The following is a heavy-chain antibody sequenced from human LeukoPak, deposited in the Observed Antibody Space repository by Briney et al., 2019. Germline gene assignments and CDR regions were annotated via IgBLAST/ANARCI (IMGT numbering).Heavy chain of an antibody. CDR3: ARGPGTVGLSP. D-gene: IGHD1/OR15-1a*01. CDR1: GTSFTHYY. V-gene: IGHV4-34*01. J-gene: IGHJ5*02. Sequence: NPSETLSPTCNVSGTSFTHYYWSWIRQTPEKGLEWIGQINHSGDTSYNPSLRSRVTLSVDSSKNQFSLKVTSVTAADTGVYYCARGPGTVGLSPWGQGTLVTVSS. CDR2: INHSGDT.